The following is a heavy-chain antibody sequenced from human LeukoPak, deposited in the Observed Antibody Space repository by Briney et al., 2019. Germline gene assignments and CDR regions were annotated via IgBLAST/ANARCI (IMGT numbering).Heavy chain of an antibody. Sequence: PSETLSLTCTVSGGSISSYYWSWIRQPPGKGLEWIGYIYHSGSTYYNPSLKSRVTISVDRSKNQFSLKLSSVTAADTAVYYCARVVLQVWYFDLWGRGTLVTVSS. J-gene: IGHJ2*01. V-gene: IGHV4-59*12. CDR2: IYHSGST. CDR3: ARVVLQVWYFDL. CDR1: GGSISSYY.